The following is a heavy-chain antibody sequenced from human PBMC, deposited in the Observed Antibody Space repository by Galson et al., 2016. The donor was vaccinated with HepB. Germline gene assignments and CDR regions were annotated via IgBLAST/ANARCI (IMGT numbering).Heavy chain of an antibody. D-gene: IGHD5-18*01. Sequence: SLRLSCAASGLTCGGSWMSWVRQAPGEGQEWVANIKQDGSVKDYVDSVKSPINISRDHAKNSLHLQMNSLRAEDTAVYYCARYAVDTALYYWGQVTLVTVPS. CDR1: GLTCGGSW. V-gene: IGHV3-7*03. J-gene: IGHJ4*02. CDR3: ARYAVDTALYY. CDR2: IKQDGSVK.